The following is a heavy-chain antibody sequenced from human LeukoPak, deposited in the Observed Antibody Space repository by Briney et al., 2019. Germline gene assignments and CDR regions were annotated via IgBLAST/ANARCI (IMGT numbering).Heavy chain of an antibody. D-gene: IGHD3-10*01. Sequence: PSETLSLTCTVSGGSISSGGYYWSWIRQYPGKGLEWIGYIYYSGSTYYNPSLKSRVTISVDTSKNQFSLKLSSVTAADTAVYYCARAGFGELLSFDYWGQGTLVTVSS. CDR3: ARAGFGELLSFDY. CDR2: IYYSGST. J-gene: IGHJ4*02. CDR1: GGSISSGGYY. V-gene: IGHV4-31*03.